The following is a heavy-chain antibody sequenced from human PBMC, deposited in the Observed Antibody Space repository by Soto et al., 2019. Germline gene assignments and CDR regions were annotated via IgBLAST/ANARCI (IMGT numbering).Heavy chain of an antibody. CDR3: ARGKEASKSNWFDP. Sequence: GGSLRLSCVASGFTFTSYSMNWVRQAPGKGLEWVSYISGTSDKIYYADSVKGRFTISRDNAKNSLYLQMNRLRDDDTAVYYCARGKEASKSNWFDPWGQGTLVTVSS. CDR1: GFTFTSYS. V-gene: IGHV3-48*02. CDR2: ISGTSDKI. J-gene: IGHJ5*02.